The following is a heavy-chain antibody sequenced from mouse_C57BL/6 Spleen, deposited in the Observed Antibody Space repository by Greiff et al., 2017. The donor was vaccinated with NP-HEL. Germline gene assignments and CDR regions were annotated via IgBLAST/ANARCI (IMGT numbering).Heavy chain of an antibody. CDR3: ARWESFYFDY. CDR1: GYSITSGYY. Sequence: VQLKESGPGLVKPSQSLSLTCSVTGYSITSGYYWNWIRQFPGNKLEWMGYISYDGSNNYNPSLKNRISITRDTSKNQFFLKLNSVTTEDTATYYCARWESFYFDYWGQGTTLTVSS. V-gene: IGHV3-6*01. CDR2: ISYDGSN. D-gene: IGHD4-1*01. J-gene: IGHJ2*01.